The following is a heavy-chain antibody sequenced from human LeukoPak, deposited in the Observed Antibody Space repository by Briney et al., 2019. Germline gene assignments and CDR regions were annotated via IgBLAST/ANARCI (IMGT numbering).Heavy chain of an antibody. CDR2: IIPIFGTA. CDR1: GYTFTSYY. Sequence: SVKVSCKASGYTFTSYYMHWVRQAPGQGLEWMGGIIPIFGTANYAQKFQGRVTTTADKSTSTAYMELSSLRSEDTAVYYCATNSRPYSGYDPFGGYWGQGTLVTVSS. J-gene: IGHJ4*02. V-gene: IGHV1-69*06. CDR3: ATNSRPYSGYDPFGGY. D-gene: IGHD5-12*01.